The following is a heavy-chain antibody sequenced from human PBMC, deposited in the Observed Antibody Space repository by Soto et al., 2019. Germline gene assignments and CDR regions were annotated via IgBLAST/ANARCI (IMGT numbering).Heavy chain of an antibody. J-gene: IGHJ6*02. Sequence: SETLSLTCTVSGGSISSYYWSWIRQPPGKGLEWIGYIYYRGSTNYNPSLKSRVTISVDTSKNQFSLKLSSVTAADTAVYYSARWGLGPYCRGGSCYLGYYYYGRDGWGQGTTVTVAS. CDR1: GGSISSYY. CDR2: IYYRGST. CDR3: ARWGLGPYCRGGSCYLGYYYYGRDG. V-gene: IGHV4-59*01. D-gene: IGHD2-15*01.